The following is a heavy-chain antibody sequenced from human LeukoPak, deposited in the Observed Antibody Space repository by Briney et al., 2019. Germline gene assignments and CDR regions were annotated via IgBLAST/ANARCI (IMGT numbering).Heavy chain of an antibody. CDR2: IYWDDDK. Sequence: SGPTLVKPTQTLTLTCTFSGFSLSNGGVGVGWIRQPPGKALEWLALIYWDDDKRYSPSLRSRLTITKETSKKQVVLTMTNMDPMDTATYFCARLTYSNTWVRSRDVRWDYWGQGTLVIVSS. J-gene: IGHJ4*02. V-gene: IGHV2-5*02. CDR3: ARLTYSNTWVRSRDVRWDY. D-gene: IGHD2-2*01. CDR1: GFSLSNGGVG.